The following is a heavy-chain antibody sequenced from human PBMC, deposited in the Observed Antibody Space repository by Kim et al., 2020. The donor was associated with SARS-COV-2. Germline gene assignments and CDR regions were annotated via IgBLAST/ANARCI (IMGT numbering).Heavy chain of an antibody. V-gene: IGHV3-30*18. D-gene: IGHD6-13*01. Sequence: GGSLRLSCAASGFTFSSYGMHWVRQAPGKGLEWVAVISYDGSNKYYADSVKGRFTISRDNSKNTLYLQMNSLRAEDTAVYYCAKDRGSSSWYEDYWGQGTLVTVSS. CDR1: GFTFSSYG. CDR2: ISYDGSNK. J-gene: IGHJ4*02. CDR3: AKDRGSSSWYEDY.